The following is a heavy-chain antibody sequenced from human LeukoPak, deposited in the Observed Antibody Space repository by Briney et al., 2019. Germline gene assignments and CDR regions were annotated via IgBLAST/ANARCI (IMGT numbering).Heavy chain of an antibody. CDR3: AKPTRGSGSFLIDF. Sequence: PGGSLRLSCAASGFTFSSYWMHWVRQAPGKGLVWVSRINSDGSSTSYADSVKGRFTISRDNAKNTLYLQMNSLRAEDTAVYYCAKPTRGSGSFLIDFWGQGTLVTVSS. CDR1: GFTFSSYW. V-gene: IGHV3-74*01. D-gene: IGHD1-26*01. J-gene: IGHJ4*02. CDR2: INSDGSST.